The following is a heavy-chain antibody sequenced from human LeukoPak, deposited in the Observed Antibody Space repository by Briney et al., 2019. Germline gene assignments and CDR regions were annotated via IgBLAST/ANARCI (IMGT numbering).Heavy chain of an antibody. CDR3: AKGGEYCRGGSCYDY. V-gene: IGHV3-30*02. CDR1: GFTFDNYG. CDR2: IQYDGSNK. D-gene: IGHD2-15*01. J-gene: IGHJ4*02. Sequence: GGSLRLSCAASGFTFDNYGMHWVRQAPGKGREWVAFIQYDGSNKYYADSVKGQFTISRDNSKNTLYLQMNSLIPEDTAVYYCAKGGEYCRGGSCYDYWGQGALVTVSS.